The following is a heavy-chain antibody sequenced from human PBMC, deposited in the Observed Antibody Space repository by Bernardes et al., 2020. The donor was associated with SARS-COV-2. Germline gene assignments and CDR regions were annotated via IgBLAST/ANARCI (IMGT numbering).Heavy chain of an antibody. Sequence: SMKVSCKASGGTFSSYAISWVRQAPGQGLEWMGGIIPIFGTANYAQKFQGRVTITADESTSTAYMELSSLRSEDTAVYYCARDHSGSYYYYYGMDVWGQGTTVTVSS. V-gene: IGHV1-69*13. CDR1: GGTFSSYA. CDR2: IIPIFGTA. D-gene: IGHD1-26*01. J-gene: IGHJ6*02. CDR3: ARDHSGSYYYYYGMDV.